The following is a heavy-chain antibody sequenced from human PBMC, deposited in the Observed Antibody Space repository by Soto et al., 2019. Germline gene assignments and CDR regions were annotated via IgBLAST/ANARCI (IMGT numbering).Heavy chain of an antibody. CDR3: ARDLAAAGTDYYGMDV. J-gene: IGHJ6*02. CDR1: GGTFSNYA. V-gene: IGHV1-69*13. D-gene: IGHD6-13*01. Sequence: ASVNVSCKTSGGTFSNYAISWVRQAPGQGLEWMGGIIPIFGTANYAQKFQGRVTITADESTSTAYMELSSLRSEDTAVYYCARDLAAAGTDYYGMDVWGQGTTVTVS. CDR2: IIPIFGTA.